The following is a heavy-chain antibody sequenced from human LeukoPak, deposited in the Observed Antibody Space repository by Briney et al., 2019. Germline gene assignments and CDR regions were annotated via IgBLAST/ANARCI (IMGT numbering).Heavy chain of an antibody. CDR3: ARGPITTRSHFDY. J-gene: IGHJ4*02. CDR2: IIPIFATA. Sequence: SVKVSCKASGGTFSSYAISWVRQAPGQGLEWMGGIIPIFATANYAQKFQGRATITADESTSTAYMELSSLRSEDTAVYYCARGPITTRSHFDYWGQGTLVTVSS. CDR1: GGTFSSYA. D-gene: IGHD3-22*01. V-gene: IGHV1-69*13.